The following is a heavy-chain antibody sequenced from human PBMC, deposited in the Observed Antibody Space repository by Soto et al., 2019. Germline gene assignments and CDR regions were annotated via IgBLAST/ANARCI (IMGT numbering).Heavy chain of an antibody. Sequence: QVQLVESGGGVVQPGRSLRLSCAASGFTFSSYGMHWVRQAPGKGLEWVAVISYDGSNKYYADSVKGRFTISRDNSKNTLYLQMNSLRDEDTAVYYCAKVQGDYGELLDYWGQGTLVTVSS. CDR1: GFTFSSYG. CDR3: AKVQGDYGELLDY. J-gene: IGHJ4*02. D-gene: IGHD4-17*01. CDR2: ISYDGSNK. V-gene: IGHV3-30*18.